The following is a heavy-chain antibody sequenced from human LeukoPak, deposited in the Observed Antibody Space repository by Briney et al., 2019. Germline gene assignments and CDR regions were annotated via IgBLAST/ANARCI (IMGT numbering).Heavy chain of an antibody. CDR1: GDTFTDYY. CDR2: INPSGGST. CDR3: ARGSEMAPYY. V-gene: IGHV1-46*01. D-gene: IGHD5-24*01. J-gene: IGHJ4*02. Sequence: ASVKVSCKASGDTFTDYYMHWVRQAPGQGLEWMGIINPSGGSTSYAQKFQGRVSMTRDMSTSTVYMELSSLRSEDTAVYYCARGSEMAPYYWGQGTLVTVSS.